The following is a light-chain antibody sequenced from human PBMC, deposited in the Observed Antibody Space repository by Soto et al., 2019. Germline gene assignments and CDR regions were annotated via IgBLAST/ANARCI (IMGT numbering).Light chain of an antibody. CDR1: QSISSW. CDR3: QQYNSYPYT. V-gene: IGKV1-5*03. Sequence: DIQMTQSPSTLSASVGDRVTITCRASQSISSWLAWYQQKPGKAPKLLIYKASSLESGVPSRFSGSGSGTEFTLTISSLQPDDFASYYCQQYNSYPYTFGQGTKLEIK. J-gene: IGKJ2*01. CDR2: KAS.